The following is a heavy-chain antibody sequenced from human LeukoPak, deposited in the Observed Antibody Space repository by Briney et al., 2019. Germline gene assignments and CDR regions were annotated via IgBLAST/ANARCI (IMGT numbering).Heavy chain of an antibody. CDR2: ISWNSGSM. V-gene: IGHV3-9*03. CDR1: GFTFDDYA. D-gene: IGHD6-13*01. J-gene: IGHJ2*01. Sequence: PGGSLRLSCAASGFTFDDYAMHWVRQAPGKGLEWVSGISWNSGSMGYADSVKGRFTISRDNAKNSLYLQMNSLRAEDMALYYCARPSIAADSAAFDLWGRGTLVTVSS. CDR3: ARPSIAADSAAFDL.